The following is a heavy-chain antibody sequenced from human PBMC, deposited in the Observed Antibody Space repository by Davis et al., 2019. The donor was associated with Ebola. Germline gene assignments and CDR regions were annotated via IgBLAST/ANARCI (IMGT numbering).Heavy chain of an antibody. Sequence: GESLKISCAASGFAFTRHSMNWVRQAPGKGLEWIAFISSGGADRYYADSVRGRFTVSRDNAKYSLFLQLNSRRDEDTAQYYCARDAEDGSGNWFFDFRGRGALVTVSS. CDR3: ARDAEDGSGNWFFDF. D-gene: IGHD5-24*01. CDR1: GFAFTRHS. J-gene: IGHJ2*01. V-gene: IGHV3-48*02. CDR2: ISSGGADR.